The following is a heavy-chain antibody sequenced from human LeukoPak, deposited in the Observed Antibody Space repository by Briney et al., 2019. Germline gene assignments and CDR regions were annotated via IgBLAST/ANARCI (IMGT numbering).Heavy chain of an antibody. CDR2: INPNSGGT. CDR1: GYTFTGYY. CDR3: AREDCSSTSCDTVFDY. J-gene: IGHJ4*02. Sequence: GASVKVSCKASGYTFTGYYMHWVRQAPGQGLEWMGWINPNSGGTNYARKFQGRVTMTRDTSISTAYMELSRLRSDDTAVYYCAREDCSSTSCDTVFDYWGQGTLVTVSS. D-gene: IGHD2-2*02. V-gene: IGHV1-2*02.